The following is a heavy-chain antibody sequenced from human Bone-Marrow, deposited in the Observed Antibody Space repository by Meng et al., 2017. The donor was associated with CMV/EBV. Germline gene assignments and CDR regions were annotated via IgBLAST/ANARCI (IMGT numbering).Heavy chain of an antibody. J-gene: IGHJ6*02. Sequence: GSLRLSCTVSGDSISTYYWSWIRQPAGKGLQWIVRMYTSGSTNCNASLKSRVAMSVDTSKNQFSLKLSSVTAADTAVYYCARVGYYYYYGMDVWGLGNTVPVSS. V-gene: IGHV4-4*07. CDR3: ARVGYYYYYGMDV. D-gene: IGHD6-13*01. CDR1: GDSISTYY. CDR2: MYTSGST.